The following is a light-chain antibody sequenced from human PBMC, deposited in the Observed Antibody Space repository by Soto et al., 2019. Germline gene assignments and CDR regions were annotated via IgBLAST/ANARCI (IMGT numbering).Light chain of an antibody. CDR2: DVS. J-gene: IGLJ2*01. Sequence: QSALTQPRSVSGSPGQSVTISCTGTSSDVGGYNYVSWYQQHPGKAPKLMIYDVSKRPSGVPDRFSGSKSDNTASLTISGLQAEDEADYYCCSYAGSHILIFGGGTKLTVL. CDR1: SSDVGGYNY. V-gene: IGLV2-11*01. CDR3: CSYAGSHILI.